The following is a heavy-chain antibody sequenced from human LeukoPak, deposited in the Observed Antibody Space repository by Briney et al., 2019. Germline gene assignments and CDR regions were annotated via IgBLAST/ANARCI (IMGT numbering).Heavy chain of an antibody. CDR2: IYYSGST. CDR1: GGSINSGGYY. Sequence: SETLSLTCTVSGGSINSGGYYWSWIRQHPGKGLEWIGYIYYSGSTYYNPSLKSRVTILVDTSKNQFSLKLSSVTAADTAVYYCASGPHCTNGVCYGYYYYYMDVWGKGTTVTVSS. J-gene: IGHJ6*03. CDR3: ASGPHCTNGVCYGYYYYYMDV. D-gene: IGHD2-8*01. V-gene: IGHV4-31*03.